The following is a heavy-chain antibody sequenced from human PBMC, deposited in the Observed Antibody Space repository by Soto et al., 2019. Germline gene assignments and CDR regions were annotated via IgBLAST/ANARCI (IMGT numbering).Heavy chain of an antibody. CDR3: ASREGFTMVRGVTLGYYYYYGMDV. CDR1: GGTFSSYA. D-gene: IGHD3-10*01. V-gene: IGHV1-69*01. J-gene: IGHJ6*02. Sequence: QVQLVQSGAEVKKPGSSVKVSCKASGGTFSSYAISWVRQAPGQGLEWMGGIIPIFGTANYAQKFQGRVTITADESTSTAYMELGSLRSEDTAVYYCASREGFTMVRGVTLGYYYYYGMDVWGQGTTVTVSS. CDR2: IIPIFGTA.